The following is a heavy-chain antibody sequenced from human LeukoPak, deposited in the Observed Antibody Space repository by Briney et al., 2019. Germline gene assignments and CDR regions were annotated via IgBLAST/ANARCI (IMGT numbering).Heavy chain of an antibody. CDR3: ARDHRMDY. CDR2: INHSGST. D-gene: IGHD2-8*01. V-gene: IGHV4-34*01. CDR1: GGSFSGYY. J-gene: IGHJ4*02. Sequence: SETLSLTCAVYGGSFSGYYWSWIRQPPGKGLEWIGEINHSGSTNYNPSLNSRVTISVDTSKNQFSLKLRSVTAADTAVYYCARDHRMDYWGQGTLVTVSS.